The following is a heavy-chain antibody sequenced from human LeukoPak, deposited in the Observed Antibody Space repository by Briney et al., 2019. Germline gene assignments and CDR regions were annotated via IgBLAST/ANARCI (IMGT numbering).Heavy chain of an antibody. CDR3: ARDNDSRDPPHFDY. D-gene: IGHD3-16*01. CDR1: GVTFSNFA. Sequence: ASVKVSCKASGVTFSNFAISWVRQAPGQGLEWMGGIIPIFGTANYAQKFQGRVTITADKSTSTACMELSSLRSEDTAVYYCARDNDSRDPPHFDYWGQGTLVTVSA. V-gene: IGHV1-69*06. J-gene: IGHJ4*02. CDR2: IIPIFGTA.